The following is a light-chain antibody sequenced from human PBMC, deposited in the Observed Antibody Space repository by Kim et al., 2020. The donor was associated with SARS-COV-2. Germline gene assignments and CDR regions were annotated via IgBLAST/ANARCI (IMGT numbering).Light chain of an antibody. CDR3: QQYNSYPWT. CDR1: QSISSL. Sequence: ASGGNRGTSTCRASQSISSLLAWYQQKPGKAPKLLIYKASSLESGVPSRFSGSGSGTEFTLTISSLQPDDFATYYCQQYNSYPWTFGQGTKVDIK. CDR2: KAS. J-gene: IGKJ1*01. V-gene: IGKV1-5*03.